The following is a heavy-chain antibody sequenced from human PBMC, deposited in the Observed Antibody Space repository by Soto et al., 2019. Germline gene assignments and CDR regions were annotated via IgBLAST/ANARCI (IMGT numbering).Heavy chain of an antibody. CDR1: GGTFSSYA. CDR2: IIPIFGTA. J-gene: IGHJ4*02. Sequence: GASVKVSCKASGGTFSSYAISWVRQAPGQGLEWMGGIIPIFGTANYAQKFQGRVTITADESTSTAYMELSSLGSEDTAVYYCATPGIYDSSGYYYFDYWGQGTLVTVSS. V-gene: IGHV1-69*13. D-gene: IGHD3-22*01. CDR3: ATPGIYDSSGYYYFDY.